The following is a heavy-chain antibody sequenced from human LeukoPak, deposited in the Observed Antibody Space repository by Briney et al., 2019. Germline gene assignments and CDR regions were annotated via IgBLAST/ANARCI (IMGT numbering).Heavy chain of an antibody. V-gene: IGHV1-18*01. CDR2: ISAYNGNT. J-gene: IGHJ6*02. D-gene: IGHD3-3*01. Sequence: APVKVSCKASGYTFTSYGISWVRQAPGQGLEWMGWISAYNGNTNYAQKLQGRVTMTTDTSTSTAYMELRSLRSDDTAVYYCARDRARFLEWFMRSHYYYYGMDVWGQGTTVTVSS. CDR3: ARDRARFLEWFMRSHYYYYGMDV. CDR1: GYTFTSYG.